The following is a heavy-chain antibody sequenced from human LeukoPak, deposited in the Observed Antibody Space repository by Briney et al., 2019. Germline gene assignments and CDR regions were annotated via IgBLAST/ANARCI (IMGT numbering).Heavy chain of an antibody. V-gene: IGHV3-30*02. Sequence: GGSLRLSCAASGFTFSTYGMHWFRQAPTRGLEWVAFIRSDEKYINYADSVKGRFTISRDNSKNTLYLQMNSLRAEDTAVYYCAGLNWFDPWGQGTLVTVSS. CDR2: IRSDEKYI. CDR1: GFTFSTYG. CDR3: AGLNWFDP. J-gene: IGHJ5*02.